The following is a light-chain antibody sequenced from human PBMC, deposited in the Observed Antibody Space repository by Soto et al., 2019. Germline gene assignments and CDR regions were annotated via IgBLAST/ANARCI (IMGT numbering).Light chain of an antibody. CDR3: ATWDDSLNGAI. CDR2: SNS. J-gene: IGLJ2*01. V-gene: IGLV1-44*01. Sequence: QAVVTQQPSASGTPGQRVTFSCSGSRSNIGSNTVNWYQQLPGTAPKLLIYSNSQRPSGVPDRFSGSKSGTSASLAISGLQSEDEADYYCATWDDSLNGAIFGGGTKLTVL. CDR1: RSNIGSNT.